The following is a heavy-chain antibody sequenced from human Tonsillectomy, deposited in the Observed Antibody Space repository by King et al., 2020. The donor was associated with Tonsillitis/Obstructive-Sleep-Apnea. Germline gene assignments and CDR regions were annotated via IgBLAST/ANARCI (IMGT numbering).Heavy chain of an antibody. CDR2: ISSSSSTI. Sequence: VQLVESGEGLVQPGGSLRLSCAASGFTFSSYSMNWVRQAPGKGLEWVSYISSSSSTIYYADSVKGRFTISRDNAKNSLYLQMNSLRDEDTAVYYCAREVGSSSGLYYYYMDVWGKGTTVTVSS. CDR1: GFTFSSYS. CDR3: AREVGSSSGLYYYYMDV. J-gene: IGHJ6*03. D-gene: IGHD6-6*01. V-gene: IGHV3-48*02.